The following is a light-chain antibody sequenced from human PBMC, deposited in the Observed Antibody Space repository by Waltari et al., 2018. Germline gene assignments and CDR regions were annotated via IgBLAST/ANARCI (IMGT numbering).Light chain of an antibody. Sequence: DIQMTQSPSSLSASVGDRVTITCRASQSISSYLNWYQQKPVKAPKLLIYAASSLQSGVPSRFSGSGSGTDFTLTISSLQPEDFTTDYCQQSYSTPITFGQGTRLEIK. V-gene: IGKV1-39*01. J-gene: IGKJ5*01. CDR1: QSISSY. CDR3: QQSYSTPIT. CDR2: AAS.